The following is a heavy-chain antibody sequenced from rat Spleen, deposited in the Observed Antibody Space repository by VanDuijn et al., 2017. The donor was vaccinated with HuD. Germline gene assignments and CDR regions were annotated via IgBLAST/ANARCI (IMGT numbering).Heavy chain of an antibody. V-gene: IGHV5-19*01. D-gene: IGHD1-6*01. CDR2: ISPSAAYT. CDR1: GFTFSSSG. Sequence: EVQLVESGGGLVQPGRSLRLSCAASGFTFSSSGMHWIRQAPTKGLEWVASISPSAAYTYYRDSVKGRFTLSRDNDKSTLHLQMDSLRSEDTATYYCTTWDYYDNRFDYWGQGVMVTVSS. J-gene: IGHJ2*01. CDR3: TTWDYYDNRFDY.